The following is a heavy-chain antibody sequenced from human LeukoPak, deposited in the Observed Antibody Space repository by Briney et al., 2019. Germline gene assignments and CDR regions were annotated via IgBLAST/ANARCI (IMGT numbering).Heavy chain of an antibody. V-gene: IGHV3-21*01. D-gene: IGHD5-24*01. Sequence: PGGSLRLSCAASGFTFSIYSMNWVRQAPGKGLEWVSSISSSSSYIYYADSVKGRFTISRDNAKNSLYLQMNSLRAEDTAVYYCAREMRDGYNFDAFDIWGQGTMVTVSS. CDR2: ISSSSSYI. CDR3: AREMRDGYNFDAFDI. J-gene: IGHJ3*02. CDR1: GFTFSIYS.